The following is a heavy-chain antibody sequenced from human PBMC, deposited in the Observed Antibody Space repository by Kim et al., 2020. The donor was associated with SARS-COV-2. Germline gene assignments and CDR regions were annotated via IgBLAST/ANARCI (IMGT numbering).Heavy chain of an antibody. CDR1: GGSFSGYD. Sequence: SETLSLTCAVYGGSFSGYDWSWICQPPGTGLEWIGEINHSGSTNYNPSLKSRVTISVDTSKNQFSLKLSSVTAADTAVYYCARASQYYYYGMDVWGQGTTVTVS. J-gene: IGHJ6*02. CDR2: INHSGST. V-gene: IGHV4-34*01. CDR3: ARASQYYYYGMDV.